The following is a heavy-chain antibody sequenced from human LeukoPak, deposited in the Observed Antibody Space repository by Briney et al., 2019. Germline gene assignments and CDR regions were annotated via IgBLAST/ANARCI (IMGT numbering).Heavy chain of an antibody. CDR1: GGTFSSYA. CDR2: IIPILGIA. J-gene: IGHJ3*02. CDR3: ARDTYSSPDDAFDI. D-gene: IGHD6-13*01. Sequence: ASVKVSCKASGGTFSSYAISWVRQAPGQGLEWMGRIIPILGIANYAQKFQGRVTITADKSTSTAYMELSSLRSEDTAVYYCARDTYSSPDDAFDIWGQGTMVTVSS. V-gene: IGHV1-69*04.